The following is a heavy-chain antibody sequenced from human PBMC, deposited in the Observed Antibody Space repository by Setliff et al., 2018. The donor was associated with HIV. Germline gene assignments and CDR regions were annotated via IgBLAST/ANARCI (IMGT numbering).Heavy chain of an antibody. J-gene: IGHJ6*02. CDR1: GYRFTSYW. D-gene: IGHD3-22*01. Sequence: GESLKISCKGSGYRFTSYWIGWVRQMPGKGLEWMGIIYPGDSDTRYSPSFQDQVTISADKSISTAYLQWSSLKASDTAMYYCARAVEDYYDSSGLPTYYYYGMDVWGQGTTVTVSS. V-gene: IGHV5-51*01. CDR2: IYPGDSDT. CDR3: ARAVEDYYDSSGLPTYYYYGMDV.